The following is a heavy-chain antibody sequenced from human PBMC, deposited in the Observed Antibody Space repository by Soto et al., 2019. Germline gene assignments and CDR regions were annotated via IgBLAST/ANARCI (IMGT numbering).Heavy chain of an antibody. D-gene: IGHD3-16*01. V-gene: IGHV3-7*01. Sequence: EVQLVESGGGLVQPGGSLRLSCAASGFTFSKHWMTWVRQPPGKGLEWVANINKDGSERYYVDSVRGRFTISRDNAKNSLYLQMNRLRAEDTAVYYCVCGGNFFVYRGQGTLVTVSP. CDR2: INKDGSER. J-gene: IGHJ4*02. CDR1: GFTFSKHW. CDR3: VCGGNFFVY.